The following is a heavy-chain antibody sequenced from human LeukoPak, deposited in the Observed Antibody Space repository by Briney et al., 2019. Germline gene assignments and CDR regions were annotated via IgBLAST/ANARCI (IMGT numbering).Heavy chain of an antibody. Sequence: SQTLSLTCAVSGGSISIGGYSWSWIRQPPGKGLEWIGYIYHSGSTYYNPSLKSRVTISVDRSKNQFSLKLSSVTAADTAVYYCARNDYVDAFDIWGQGTMVTVSS. V-gene: IGHV4-30-2*01. CDR2: IYHSGST. J-gene: IGHJ3*02. CDR1: GGSISIGGYS. D-gene: IGHD4-17*01. CDR3: ARNDYVDAFDI.